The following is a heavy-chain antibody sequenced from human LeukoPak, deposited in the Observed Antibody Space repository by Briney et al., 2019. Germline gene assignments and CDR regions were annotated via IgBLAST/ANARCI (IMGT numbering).Heavy chain of an antibody. Sequence: RASVKVSCKASGDTFGTFSFNWVRQASSEGLEWLGGLTPLAGTPNYAQKFQGRLTISADKSTSTVYMELSRLTSEDTAVYFCAKFWSGYYTDWGQGTLVSVSS. CDR3: AKFWSGYYTD. CDR1: GDTFGTFS. D-gene: IGHD3-3*01. CDR2: LTPLAGTP. J-gene: IGHJ4*02. V-gene: IGHV1-69*06.